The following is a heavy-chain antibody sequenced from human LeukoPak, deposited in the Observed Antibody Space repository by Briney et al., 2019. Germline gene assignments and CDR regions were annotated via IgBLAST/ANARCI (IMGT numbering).Heavy chain of an antibody. CDR2: TYYRSNWYN. CDR3: ARFIVASGSFDY. V-gene: IGHV6-1*01. D-gene: IGHD6-13*01. Sequence: SQTLSLTCAISGDSVSSNSAAWNWIRQCPSRGLEWLGRTYYRSNWYNDYAVPVKSRITINPDTSKNQFSLQLNSVTPEDTAIYYCARFIVASGSFDYWGQGTLVTVSS. J-gene: IGHJ4*02. CDR1: GDSVSSNSAA.